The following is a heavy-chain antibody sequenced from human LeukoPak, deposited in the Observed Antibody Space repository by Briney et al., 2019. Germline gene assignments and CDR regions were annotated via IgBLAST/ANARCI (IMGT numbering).Heavy chain of an antibody. CDR1: GFTFDDYA. Sequence: GGSLRLSCAASGFTFDDYAMHWVRHAPGKGLEWVSGISWNSGSIGYADSVKGRFTISRDNAKNSLYLQMNSLRAEDTALYYCAKDAGSGLGAQFDYWGQGTLVTVSS. CDR2: ISWNSGSI. D-gene: IGHD3-16*01. CDR3: AKDAGSGLGAQFDY. V-gene: IGHV3-9*01. J-gene: IGHJ4*02.